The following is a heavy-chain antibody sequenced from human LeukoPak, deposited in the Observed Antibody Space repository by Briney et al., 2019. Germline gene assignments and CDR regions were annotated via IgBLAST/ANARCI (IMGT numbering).Heavy chain of an antibody. V-gene: IGHV1-18*01. J-gene: IGHJ4*02. D-gene: IGHD3-22*01. CDR3: AREGDHYDSSGYYREY. CDR2: ISGYNDDT. Sequence: ASVKVSCKASGYSLSSYGITWVRQAPGQGLEWMGWISGYNDDTRYAQRFQGRVTMTTDTATTTAYMELRSLRSDDTAVCYCAREGDHYDSSGYYREYWGQGTLVTVSS. CDR1: GYSLSSYG.